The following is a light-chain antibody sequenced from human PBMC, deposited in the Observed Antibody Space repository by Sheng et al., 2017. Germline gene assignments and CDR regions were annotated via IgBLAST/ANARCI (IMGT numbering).Light chain of an antibody. CDR2: WAS. CDR3: QQYYSTPT. CDR1: QNILYDSNNKNY. V-gene: IGKV4-1*01. J-gene: IGKJ2*01. Sequence: DIVMTQSPDSLAVSLGERATINCKSSQNILYDSNNKNYLAWYQQKQGQPPKLLIYWASTRESGVPERFSGSGSGTDFTLTISSLQAEDVAVYYCQQYYSTPTFGQGTKLEIK.